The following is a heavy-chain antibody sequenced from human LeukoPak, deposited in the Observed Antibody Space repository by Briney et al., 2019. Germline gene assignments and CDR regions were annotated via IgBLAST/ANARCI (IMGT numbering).Heavy chain of an antibody. V-gene: IGHV4-31*03. D-gene: IGHD5-18*01. CDR2: IYYSGST. CDR3: ARGHRYSYGYRGEFDY. CDR1: GGSISSGGYY. Sequence: PSETLSLTCTVSGGSISSGGYYWSWIRQHPGKGLEWIGYIYYSGSTYYNPSLKSRVTISVDTSKNQFSLKLSSVTAADTAVYYCARGHRYSYGYRGEFDYWGQGTLVTVSS. J-gene: IGHJ4*02.